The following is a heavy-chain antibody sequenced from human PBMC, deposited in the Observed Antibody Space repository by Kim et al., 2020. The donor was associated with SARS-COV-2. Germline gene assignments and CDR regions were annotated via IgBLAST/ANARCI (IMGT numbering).Heavy chain of an antibody. J-gene: IGHJ4*02. CDR2: IRNKANSYTT. Sequence: GGSLRLSCVASGFTFSDHFMDWVRQPPGKGLEWVGRIRNKANSYTTEYAASVKGRFTISRDDSKNSLYLQMNSLKTEYTAVYYCAGGRRSGDSWGQGTLVTVSS. D-gene: IGHD6-19*01. CDR1: GFTFSDHF. CDR3: AGGRRSGDS. V-gene: IGHV3-72*01.